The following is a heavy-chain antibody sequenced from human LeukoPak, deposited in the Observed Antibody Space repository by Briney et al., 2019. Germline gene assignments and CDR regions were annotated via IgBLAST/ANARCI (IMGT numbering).Heavy chain of an antibody. J-gene: IGHJ6*03. CDR1: GFTFSSYG. Sequence: RPGGSLRLSCAASGFTFSSYGMHWVRQAPGKGLEWVAFIRYDGSNKYYADSVKGRFTISRDNSKNTLYLQMNSLRAEDTAVYYCAKDRVTMVRGRLMGYYMDAWGKGTTVTVSS. CDR2: IRYDGSNK. CDR3: AKDRVTMVRGRLMGYYMDA. D-gene: IGHD3-10*01. V-gene: IGHV3-30*02.